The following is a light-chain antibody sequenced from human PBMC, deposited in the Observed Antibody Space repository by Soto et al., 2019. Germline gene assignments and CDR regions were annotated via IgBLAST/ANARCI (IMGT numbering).Light chain of an antibody. J-gene: IGKJ1*01. V-gene: IGKV4-1*01. Sequence: DSVMTQSPDSLAVSLGERTTINCKSSPSVLSSCSNRNYLAWYQQKPEQPPKLLIYWASTRESGVPERFSGSGSGTDFTLTISSLQAEDVAVYYCQQYCSSPWTFGQGTKVEIK. CDR1: PSVLSSCSNRNY. CDR2: WAS. CDR3: QQYCSSPWT.